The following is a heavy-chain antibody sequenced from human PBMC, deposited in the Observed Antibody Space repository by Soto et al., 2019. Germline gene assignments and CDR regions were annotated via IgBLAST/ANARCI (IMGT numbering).Heavy chain of an antibody. CDR2: ISAYNGNT. CDR1: GYTFTSYG. V-gene: IGHV1-18*01. D-gene: IGHD3-10*01. Sequence: ASVKVSCKASGYTFTSYGISWVRQAPGQGLEWMGWISAYNGNTNYAQKLQGRVTMTTDTSTSTAYMELRSLRSDDTTVYYCARDRGAIRQYGMDVWGQGTTVTVSS. J-gene: IGHJ6*02. CDR3: ARDRGAIRQYGMDV.